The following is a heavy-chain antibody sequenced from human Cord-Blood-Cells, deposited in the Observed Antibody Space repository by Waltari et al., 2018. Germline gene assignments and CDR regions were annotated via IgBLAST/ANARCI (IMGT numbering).Heavy chain of an antibody. Sequence: LQLQESCSGLVKPSEPRCHTCTVSGGSISRSSYDCGWLRLPPGKGLDWIGSIYYSGSTYYNPSLKSRVTISVDTSKNQFSLKLSSVTAADTAVYYCARRWDDFWSGYYLDAFDIWGQGTMVTVSS. V-gene: IGHV4-39*01. J-gene: IGHJ3*02. CDR3: ARRWDDFWSGYYLDAFDI. CDR2: IYYSGST. D-gene: IGHD3-3*01. CDR1: GGSISRSSYD.